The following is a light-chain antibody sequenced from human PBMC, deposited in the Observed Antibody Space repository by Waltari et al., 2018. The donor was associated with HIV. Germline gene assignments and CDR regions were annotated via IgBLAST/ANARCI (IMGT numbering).Light chain of an antibody. V-gene: IGKV3-15*01. Sequence: EIVMTQSPATLSVSPGERATLSCRASQSVSSNLACYQQKPGHAPRLLIYGASTRATGITARFSGSGSGTDFTLTISSLQSEDFAVYYCQQYNNWPPVFTFGPGTKVDIK. CDR2: GAS. CDR3: QQYNNWPPVFT. J-gene: IGKJ3*01. CDR1: QSVSSN.